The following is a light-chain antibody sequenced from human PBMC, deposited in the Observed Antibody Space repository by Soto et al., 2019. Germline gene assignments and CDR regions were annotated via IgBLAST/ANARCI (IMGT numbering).Light chain of an antibody. V-gene: IGKV1-39*01. CDR1: QGISTY. CDR2: DAS. Sequence: DIQMTQSPSSLSASVGDRVTITCRASQGISTYLNGYQQKSGAAPKLLIYDASILQSGVPSRFSGSYSGTDFTLTISSLQPDDFATYYCQQSYGAPALPFGGGTKVEIK. CDR3: QQSYGAPALP. J-gene: IGKJ4*01.